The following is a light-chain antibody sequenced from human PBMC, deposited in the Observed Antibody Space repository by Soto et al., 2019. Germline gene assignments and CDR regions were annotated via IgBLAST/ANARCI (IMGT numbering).Light chain of an antibody. CDR3: SSYTSSSTLRV. V-gene: IGLV2-14*01. CDR1: SSDVGGYNY. J-gene: IGLJ1*01. Sequence: QSALTQPASVSGSPGQSITISCTGTSSDVGGYNYVSWYQQHPGKAPQLMIYEVSNRPSGVSNRFSGSKSGNTASLTISGLQADDEADYYCSSYTSSSTLRVFGTGTKLTVL. CDR2: EVS.